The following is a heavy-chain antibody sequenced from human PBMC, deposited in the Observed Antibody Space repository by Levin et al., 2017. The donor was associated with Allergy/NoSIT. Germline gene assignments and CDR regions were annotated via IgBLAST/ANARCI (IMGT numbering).Heavy chain of an antibody. Sequence: PGGSLRLSCAASGFAFSSYNMNWVRQAPGKGLEWVSSISGSSEYIYYADSVKGRFTISRDNAQNSLYLQMNSLRAEDTAVYYCARDYSWTNWGQGTLVTVSS. V-gene: IGHV3-21*01. CDR3: ARDYSWTN. J-gene: IGHJ4*02. CDR2: ISGSSEYI. D-gene: IGHD1-1*01. CDR1: GFAFSSYN.